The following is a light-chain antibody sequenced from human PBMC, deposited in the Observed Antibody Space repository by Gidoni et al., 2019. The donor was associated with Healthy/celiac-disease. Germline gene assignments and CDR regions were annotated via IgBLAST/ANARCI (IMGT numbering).Light chain of an antibody. CDR1: QSVSNW. J-gene: IGKJ1*01. CDR2: RAS. CDR3: QQQDSFSPWS. Sequence: DIRMTQSPSTLSASVGDRVTITCRARQSVSNWLAWYQQRPGKAPKVLISRASTLKSGVPSRFSGSGYGTDFTLTISSLQPDDFATYYCQQQDSFSPWSFGQGTEVEMK. V-gene: IGKV1-5*01.